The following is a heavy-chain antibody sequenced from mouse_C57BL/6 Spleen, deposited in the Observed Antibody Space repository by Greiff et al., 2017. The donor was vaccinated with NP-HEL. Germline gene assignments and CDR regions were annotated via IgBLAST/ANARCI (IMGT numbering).Heavy chain of an antibody. CDR2: IYPGDGDT. J-gene: IGHJ3*01. CDR3: AREDYSNFFAY. Sequence: QVQLQQSGPELVKPGASVKISCKASGYAFSSSWMTWVKQRPGKGLEWIGRIYPGDGDTNYNGKFKGKATLTADKSSSTAYMHLSSLTSEDSAVYFCAREDYSNFFAYWGQGTLVTVSA. V-gene: IGHV1-82*01. CDR1: GYAFSSSW. D-gene: IGHD2-5*01.